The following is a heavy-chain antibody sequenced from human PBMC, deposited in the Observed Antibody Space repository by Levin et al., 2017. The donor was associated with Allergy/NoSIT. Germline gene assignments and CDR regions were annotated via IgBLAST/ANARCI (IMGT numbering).Heavy chain of an antibody. CDR2: ISSSSSYI. Sequence: LSLTCAASGFTFSSYSMNWVRQAPGKGLEWVSSISSSSSYIYYADSVKGRFTISRDNAKNSLYLQMNSLRAEDTAVYYCARLGRRWLLFDSIDYWGQGTLVTVSS. CDR1: GFTFSSYS. J-gene: IGHJ4*02. CDR3: ARLGRRWLLFDSIDY. V-gene: IGHV3-21*01. D-gene: IGHD5-24*01.